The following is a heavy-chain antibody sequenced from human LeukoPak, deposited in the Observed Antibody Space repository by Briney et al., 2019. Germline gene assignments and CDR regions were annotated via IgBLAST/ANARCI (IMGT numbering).Heavy chain of an antibody. CDR2: IYPGDSDT. Sequence: GESLKISCKGSGYSFTSYWIGWVRQMPGKGLEWMGIIYPGDSDTRYSPSFQGQATISADKSISTAYLQWSSLKASDTAMYYCARHRGYSYGHNWFDPWGQGTLVTVSS. D-gene: IGHD5-18*01. CDR3: ARHRGYSYGHNWFDP. V-gene: IGHV5-51*01. J-gene: IGHJ5*02. CDR1: GYSFTSYW.